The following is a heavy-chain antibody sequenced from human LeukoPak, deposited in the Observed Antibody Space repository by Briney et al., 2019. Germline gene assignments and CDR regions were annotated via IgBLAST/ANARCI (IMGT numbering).Heavy chain of an antibody. V-gene: IGHV3-74*01. Sequence: PGGSLRLSCAASGFSFSNYWMHWVRQGPGKGLVWVSRINQDGSSTVYADPVKGRFTISRDNAKNTLYLQMNSLRAEDTAVYYCARDLDYYGSSGYHSGTLWGQGTLVTVSS. CDR3: ARDLDYYGSSGYHSGTL. CDR2: INQDGSST. J-gene: IGHJ4*02. CDR1: GFSFSNYW. D-gene: IGHD3-22*01.